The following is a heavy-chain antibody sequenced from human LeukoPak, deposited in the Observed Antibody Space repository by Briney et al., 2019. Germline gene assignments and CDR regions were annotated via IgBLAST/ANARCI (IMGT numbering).Heavy chain of an antibody. Sequence: SETLSLTCTVSGGSISSGSYYWSWIRQPAGKGLEWIGRIYTSGSTNYNPSLKSRATISVDTSKNQFSLKLSSVTAADTAVYYCARGYGDIDYWGQGTLVTVSS. V-gene: IGHV4-61*02. CDR3: ARGYGDIDY. CDR2: IYTSGST. D-gene: IGHD4-17*01. J-gene: IGHJ4*02. CDR1: GGSISSGSYY.